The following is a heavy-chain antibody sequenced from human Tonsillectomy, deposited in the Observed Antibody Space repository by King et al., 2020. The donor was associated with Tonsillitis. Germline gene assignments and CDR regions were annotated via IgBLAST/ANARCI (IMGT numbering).Heavy chain of an antibody. J-gene: IGHJ4*02. D-gene: IGHD6-19*01. CDR3: ARDRSSGWSPIDC. Sequence: VQLVQSGAEVKKPGASVKVSCKASGYSFTGYYMHWVRQAPGQGLEWMGWINPNNGDTNYAQTFQGRVTMTRDTSISTAYMELSRLTSDDTAVYYCARDRSSGWSPIDCWGQGTLVTVSS. CDR1: GYSFTGYY. V-gene: IGHV1-2*02. CDR2: INPNNGDT.